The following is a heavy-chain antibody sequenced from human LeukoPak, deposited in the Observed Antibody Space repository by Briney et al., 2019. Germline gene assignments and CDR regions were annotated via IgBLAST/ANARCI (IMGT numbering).Heavy chain of an antibody. V-gene: IGHV1-46*01. CDR2: INPSGGST. CDR1: GYTFTSYA. J-gene: IGHJ6*02. D-gene: IGHD6-19*01. Sequence: GASVKVSCKASGYTFTSYAMNWVRQAPGQGLEWMGIINPSGGSTSYAQKFQGRVTMTRDTSTSTVYMELSSLRSEDTAVYYCARGGYSSGWYQSGGMDVWGQGTTVTVSS. CDR3: ARGGYSSGWYQSGGMDV.